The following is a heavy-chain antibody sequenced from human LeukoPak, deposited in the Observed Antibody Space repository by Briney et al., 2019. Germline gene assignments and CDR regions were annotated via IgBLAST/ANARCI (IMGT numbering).Heavy chain of an antibody. D-gene: IGHD2-2*01. J-gene: IGHJ4*02. V-gene: IGHV4-31*03. CDR2: IYYSGST. Sequence: SQTLSLTCTVSGGSISSGGYYWSWIRQHPGKGLEWIGYIYYSGSTYYNPSLKSRVTISVDTSKNQFSLKLSSVTAADTAVYYCARDDCSSTSCSPLGYWGQGTLVTVSS. CDR3: ARDDCSSTSCSPLGY. CDR1: GGSISSGGYY.